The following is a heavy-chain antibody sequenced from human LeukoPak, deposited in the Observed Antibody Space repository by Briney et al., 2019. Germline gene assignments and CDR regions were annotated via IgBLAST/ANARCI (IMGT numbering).Heavy chain of an antibody. CDR1: GFSFNTYS. CDR3: ARHDYAGNSGDY. CDR2: ISSTSAHI. D-gene: IGHD4-23*01. V-gene: IGHV3-21*01. J-gene: IGHJ4*02. Sequence: PGGSLRLSCAASGFSFNTYSMNWVRQAPGKGLEWVSSISSTSAHIFYADSVKGRFSISRDNAKNSLYLQMNSLRVEDTAVYYCARHDYAGNSGDYWGQGTLVTVSS.